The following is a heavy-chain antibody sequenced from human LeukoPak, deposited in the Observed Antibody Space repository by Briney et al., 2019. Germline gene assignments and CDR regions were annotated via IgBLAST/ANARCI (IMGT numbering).Heavy chain of an antibody. Sequence: SETLSLTCTVSGGSISSRSYYWGWSHQPPGKGLEWIGSIYYSGSTYYNPSLKSRVTISVDTSKNQFSLKLSSVTAADTAVYYCARHYCSSTSCSLDYWGQGTLVTVSS. CDR2: IYYSGST. J-gene: IGHJ4*02. CDR3: ARHYCSSTSCSLDY. D-gene: IGHD2-2*01. CDR1: GGSISSRSYY. V-gene: IGHV4-39*07.